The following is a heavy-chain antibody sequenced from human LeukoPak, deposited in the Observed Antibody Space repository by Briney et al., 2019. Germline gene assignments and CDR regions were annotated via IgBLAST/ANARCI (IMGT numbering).Heavy chain of an antibody. Sequence: PSETLSLTCAVYGGSFSGYYWSWIRQPPGKGLEWIGEINHSGSTNYNPSLKSRVTISVDTSKNQFSLKLSSVTAADTAVYYCARGPPGYYDSSGFYCEVFENYFDYWGQGTLVTVSS. CDR3: ARGPPGYYDSSGFYCEVFENYFDY. D-gene: IGHD3-22*01. CDR1: GGSFSGYY. J-gene: IGHJ4*02. V-gene: IGHV4-34*01. CDR2: INHSGST.